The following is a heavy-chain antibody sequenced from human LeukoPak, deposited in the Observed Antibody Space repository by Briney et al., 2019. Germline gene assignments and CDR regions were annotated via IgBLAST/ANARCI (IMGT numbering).Heavy chain of an antibody. Sequence: SVNVSCKASGGTFSSYAISWVRQAPGQGLEWMGGIIPIFGTANYAQKFQGRVTITADESTSTAYMELSSLRSEDTAVYYCARESKATYSSGCLDYWGQGTLVTVSS. D-gene: IGHD6-19*01. CDR3: ARESKATYSSGCLDY. J-gene: IGHJ4*02. V-gene: IGHV1-69*01. CDR2: IIPIFGTA. CDR1: GGTFSSYA.